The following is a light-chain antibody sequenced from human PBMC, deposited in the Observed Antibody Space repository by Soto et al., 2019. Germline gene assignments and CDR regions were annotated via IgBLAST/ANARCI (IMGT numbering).Light chain of an antibody. V-gene: IGLV2-14*01. Sequence: QSALTQPASVSGSPGQSITISCTGTSSYVGGYNYVSWYQQHPGKAPKLMIYEVSNRPSGVSNRFSGSKSGNTASLTISGLQAEDEADYYCSSYTSSSLYVFGTGTKLTVL. CDR3: SSYTSSSLYV. CDR2: EVS. J-gene: IGLJ1*01. CDR1: SSYVGGYNY.